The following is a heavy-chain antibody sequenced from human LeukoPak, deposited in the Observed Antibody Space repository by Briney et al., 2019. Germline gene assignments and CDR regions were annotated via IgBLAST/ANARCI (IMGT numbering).Heavy chain of an antibody. CDR3: ARTPPFGKRYVVRGPPDV. CDR1: GGSISSYY. D-gene: IGHD3-10*01. CDR2: IYYSGST. Sequence: PSETLSLTCTVSGGSISSYYWSWIRQPPGKGLEWIGYIYYSGSTNYSPSLKSRVTISVDTSKNQFSLKLSSVTAADTAVYYCARTPPFGKRYVVRGPPDVWGQGTTVTVSS. J-gene: IGHJ6*02. V-gene: IGHV4-59*01.